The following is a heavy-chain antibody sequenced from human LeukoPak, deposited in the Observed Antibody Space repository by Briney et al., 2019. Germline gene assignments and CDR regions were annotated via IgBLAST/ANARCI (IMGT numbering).Heavy chain of an antibody. CDR1: GFTFSDHY. D-gene: IGHD6-19*01. V-gene: IGHV3-73*01. Sequence: PGGSLRLSCAVSGFTFSDHYMDWVRQASGKGLEWVGRIRSKANSYATAYAASVKGRFTISRDDSKNTAYLQMNSLKTEDTAVYYCTREGEYSSGWYPSYYYYYYMDVWGKGTTVTISS. J-gene: IGHJ6*03. CDR3: TREGEYSSGWYPSYYYYYYMDV. CDR2: IRSKANSYAT.